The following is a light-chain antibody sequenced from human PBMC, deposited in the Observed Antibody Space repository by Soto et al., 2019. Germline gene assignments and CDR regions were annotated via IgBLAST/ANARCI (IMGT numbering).Light chain of an antibody. CDR2: TNN. Sequence: QSVLTQPPSASGTPGQRVTISCSGSGSNIGSNAVNWYQQLPGTTPKLLIYTNNQRPSGVPDRFSGSKSGTSGSLAISGLLSEDEADYYCAAWDDSLSGYVFGTGTKVTVL. CDR3: AAWDDSLSGYV. J-gene: IGLJ1*01. V-gene: IGLV1-44*01. CDR1: GSNIGSNA.